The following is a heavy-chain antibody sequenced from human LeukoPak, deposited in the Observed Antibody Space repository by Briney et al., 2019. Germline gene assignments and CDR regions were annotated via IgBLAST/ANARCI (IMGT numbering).Heavy chain of an antibody. D-gene: IGHD2-2*01. CDR2: IYYSGST. CDR1: GGSISSGDYY. CDR3: ARGLGYCSSTSCYYYFDY. Sequence: SETLSLTCTVSGGSISSGDYYWSWIRQPPGKGLEWIGYIYYSGSTYYNPSLKSRVTISVDTSKNQFSLKPSSVTAADTAVYYCARGLGYCSSTSCYYYFDYWGQGTLVTVSS. V-gene: IGHV4-30-4*01. J-gene: IGHJ4*02.